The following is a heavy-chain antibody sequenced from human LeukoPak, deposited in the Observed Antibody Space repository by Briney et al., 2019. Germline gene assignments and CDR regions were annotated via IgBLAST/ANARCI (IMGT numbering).Heavy chain of an antibody. CDR2: INHSGST. D-gene: IGHD6-13*01. Sequence: KSSETLSLTCAVYGGSFSGYYWSWIRQPPGKGLEWIGEINHSGSTNYNPSLKSRVTISVDTSKNQFSLKLSSVTAADTAVYYCVRGALLSSSWYGWFDPWGQGTLVTVYS. CDR1: GGSFSGYY. J-gene: IGHJ5*02. V-gene: IGHV4-34*01. CDR3: VRGALLSSSWYGWFDP.